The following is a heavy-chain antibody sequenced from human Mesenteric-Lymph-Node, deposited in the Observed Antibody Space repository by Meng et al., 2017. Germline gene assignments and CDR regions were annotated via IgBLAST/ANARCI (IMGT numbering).Heavy chain of an antibody. V-gene: IGHV1-3*01. CDR2: INAGNGDT. Sequence: ASVKVSCKASGHNFKNYAIHWVRQAPGQRLEWMGWINAGNGDTKCSQEFQGRVSITRDTSADTVYMEMSSLRSEDTSVYYCARKYPGNGNNFDLWGQGTRVTVSS. J-gene: IGHJ4*02. D-gene: IGHD1/OR15-1a*01. CDR3: ARKYPGNGNNFDL. CDR1: GHNFKNYA.